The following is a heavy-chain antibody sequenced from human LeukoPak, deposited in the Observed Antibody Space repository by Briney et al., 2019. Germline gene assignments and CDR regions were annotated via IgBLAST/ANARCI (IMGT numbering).Heavy chain of an antibody. Sequence: SVKVSCKASGGTFSSYAISWVRQAPGQGLEWMGGIIPIFGTANYAQKFQGRVTITADESTSTAYMELSSLRSENTAVYYCARVGKLARTNYYMDVWGKGTTVTVSS. CDR3: ARVGKLARTNYYMDV. CDR2: IIPIFGTA. V-gene: IGHV1-69*13. J-gene: IGHJ6*03. D-gene: IGHD1/OR15-1a*01. CDR1: GGTFSSYA.